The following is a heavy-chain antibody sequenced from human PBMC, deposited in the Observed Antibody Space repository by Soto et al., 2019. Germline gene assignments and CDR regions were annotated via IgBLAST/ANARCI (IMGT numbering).Heavy chain of an antibody. CDR3: AYSETYAWFDH. CDR1: GGSISSYY. Sequence: KSSGTLSLTCTVSGGSISSYYWNWIRQSPGKGLEWIGYAFYSGSTKYSPSFKSRVTISVDTSKNQFSLNLRSVTAADTAVYYCAYSETYAWFDHWGQGTLVTVSS. CDR2: AFYSGST. V-gene: IGHV4-59*01. J-gene: IGHJ5*02. D-gene: IGHD2-15*01.